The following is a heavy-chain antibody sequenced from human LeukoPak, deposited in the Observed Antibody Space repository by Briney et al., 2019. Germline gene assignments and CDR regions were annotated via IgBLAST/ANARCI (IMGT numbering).Heavy chain of an antibody. Sequence: SETLSLTCTVSGGSISSYYWSWLRQPPGKGLEWIGYIYYSGSTNYNPSLKSRVTISVDTSKNQFSLKPSSVTAADTAVYYCARDRIAAAGAAWFDPWGQGTLVTVSS. J-gene: IGHJ5*02. CDR3: ARDRIAAAGAAWFDP. CDR1: GGSISSYY. CDR2: IYYSGST. V-gene: IGHV4-59*01. D-gene: IGHD6-13*01.